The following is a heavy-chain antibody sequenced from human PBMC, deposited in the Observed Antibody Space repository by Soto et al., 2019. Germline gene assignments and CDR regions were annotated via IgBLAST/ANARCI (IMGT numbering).Heavy chain of an antibody. J-gene: IGHJ6*02. CDR3: ARPRVINIRPYGMDV. CDR2: ISSSGSTI. D-gene: IGHD3-10*01. CDR1: GFTFSDYY. V-gene: IGHV3-11*01. Sequence: PGGSLSLSCAASGFTFSDYYMSWIRQAPGKGLEWVSYISSSGSTIYYADSVKGRFTISRDNAKNSLYLQMNSLRAEDTAVYYCARPRVINIRPYGMDVWGQGTTVTVSS.